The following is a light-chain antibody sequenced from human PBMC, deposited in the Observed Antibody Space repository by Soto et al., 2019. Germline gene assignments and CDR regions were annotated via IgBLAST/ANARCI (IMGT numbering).Light chain of an antibody. Sequence: QSVLTQPASVSGAPGQSVSIPCTGTTSNLGAGYDVHWYQHLPGTAPTLLISDNTNRPSGVPDRFSGSKSGTSASLAISGLQSEDEADYYCQSYDNSLRAYVFGPGTKVTVL. J-gene: IGLJ1*01. CDR3: QSYDNSLRAYV. CDR1: TSNLGAGYD. V-gene: IGLV1-40*01. CDR2: DNT.